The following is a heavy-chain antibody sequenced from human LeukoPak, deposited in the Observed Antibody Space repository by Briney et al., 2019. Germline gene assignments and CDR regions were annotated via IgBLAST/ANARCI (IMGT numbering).Heavy chain of an antibody. Sequence: ASVKVSCKASGYTFTGYYMHWVRQAPGQGLEWMGWINPNSGGTNYAQKFQGRVTMTRDTSISTAYMELSRLRSDDTAVYHCARPNYDFWSGHPNWFDPWGQGTLVTVSS. CDR2: INPNSGGT. V-gene: IGHV1-2*02. D-gene: IGHD3-3*01. CDR3: ARPNYDFWSGHPNWFDP. J-gene: IGHJ5*02. CDR1: GYTFTGYY.